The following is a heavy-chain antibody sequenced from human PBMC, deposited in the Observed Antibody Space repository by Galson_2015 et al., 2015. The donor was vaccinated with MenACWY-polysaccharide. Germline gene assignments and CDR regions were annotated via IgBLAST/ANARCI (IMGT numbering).Heavy chain of an antibody. CDR2: ISYDGGT. CDR1: GDSITSGGYF. J-gene: IGHJ5*02. Sequence: LSLTCTVSGDSITSGGYFWSWIRQHPGKGLEWIASISYDGGTYYNPSLKSRVTISVDPPNNQFSLKLNSATAADTAVYYCARGGRAVSNRNWFDPWGQGTLVTVSS. D-gene: IGHD3-16*01. CDR3: ARGGRAVSNRNWFDP. V-gene: IGHV4-31*03.